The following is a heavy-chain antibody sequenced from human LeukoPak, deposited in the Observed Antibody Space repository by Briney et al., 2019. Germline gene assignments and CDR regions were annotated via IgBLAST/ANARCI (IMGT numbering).Heavy chain of an antibody. CDR3: ARGPLDDY. Sequence: GGSLRLSCAASGFTFSSYAMSWVRQAPGKGLEWVSVIYSGGSTYYADSVKGRFTISRDNSKNTLYLQMNSLRAEDTAVYYCARGPLDDYWGQGTLVTVSS. J-gene: IGHJ4*02. V-gene: IGHV3-53*01. CDR1: GFTFSSYA. CDR2: IYSGGST.